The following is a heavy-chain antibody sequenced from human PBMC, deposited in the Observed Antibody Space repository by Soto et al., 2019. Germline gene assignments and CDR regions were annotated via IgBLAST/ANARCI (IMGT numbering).Heavy chain of an antibody. Sequence: SVKVSXKASGGTFSSYAISWVRQAPGQGLEWMGGIIPIFGTANYAQKFQGRVTITADESTSTAYMELSSLRSEDTAVYYCARDHFSKSDYYYYGMDVWGQGTTVTVSS. CDR3: ARDHFSKSDYYYYGMDV. CDR1: GGTFSSYA. J-gene: IGHJ6*02. CDR2: IIPIFGTA. V-gene: IGHV1-69*13. D-gene: IGHD4-4*01.